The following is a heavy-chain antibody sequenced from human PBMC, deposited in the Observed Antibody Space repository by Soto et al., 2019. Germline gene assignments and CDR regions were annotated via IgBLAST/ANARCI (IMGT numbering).Heavy chain of an antibody. J-gene: IGHJ4*02. D-gene: IGHD3-9*01. CDR1: GFPFSSYW. CDR3: AREYYGLLTGDYTDY. CDR2: ISGAGVTT. Sequence: EVQLVESGGDLVQRGGSLRLSCAASGFPFSSYWMHWVRHTPGKGLDWVARISGAGVTTYYADSVTGRFTVSRDNAKNTLSLQISGLRAEDTAVYYCAREYYGLLTGDYTDYWGQGTLVSVSS. V-gene: IGHV3-74*01.